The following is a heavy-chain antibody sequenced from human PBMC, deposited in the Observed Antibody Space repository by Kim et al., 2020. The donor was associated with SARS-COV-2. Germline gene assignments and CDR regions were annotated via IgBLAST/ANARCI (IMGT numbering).Heavy chain of an antibody. CDR2: INHSGST. D-gene: IGHD6-13*01. CDR3: ARYTAAGGY. Sequence: SETLSLTCAVYGGSFSGYYWSWIRQPPGKGLEWIGEINHSGSTNYNPSLKSRVTISVDTSKNQFSLKLSSVTAADTAVYYCARYTAAGGYWGQGTLVTVSS. V-gene: IGHV4-34*01. CDR1: GGSFSGYY. J-gene: IGHJ4*02.